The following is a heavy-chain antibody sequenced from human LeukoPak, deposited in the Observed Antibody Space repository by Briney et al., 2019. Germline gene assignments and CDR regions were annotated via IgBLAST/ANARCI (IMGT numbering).Heavy chain of an antibody. CDR3: EKDSEAMRTVIFDY. CDR1: GFTFSSYA. D-gene: IGHD2-2*01. J-gene: IGHJ4*02. Sequence: PGEALRLSCAASGFTFSSYAMSWVRQAPGRGLEWVSAISGSGGSTYYADSVKCRFTIFRDNSKNTMYLQMNSVRDEDTAVYYCEKDSEAMRTVIFDYWGQGTLVTVSS. V-gene: IGHV3-23*01. CDR2: ISGSGGST.